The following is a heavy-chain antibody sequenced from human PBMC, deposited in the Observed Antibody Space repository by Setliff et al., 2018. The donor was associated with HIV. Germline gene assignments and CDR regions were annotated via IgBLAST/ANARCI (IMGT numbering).Heavy chain of an antibody. J-gene: IGHJ6*04. CDR1: GYTFTNFG. V-gene: IGHV1-18*01. D-gene: IGHD1-26*01. CDR3: ASAIVGLGYNFFSVDV. Sequence: ASVKVSCKASGYTFTNFGITWVRQAPGQGLEWMGWISAYTRNTNYAQKVQGRVTMTADTSTNTAYMELRSLRSDDTAVYYCASAIVGLGYNFFSVDVWGKGTTVTVS. CDR2: ISAYTRNT.